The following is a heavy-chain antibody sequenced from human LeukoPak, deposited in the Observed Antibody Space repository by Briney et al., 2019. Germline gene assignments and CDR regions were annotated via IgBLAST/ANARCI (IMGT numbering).Heavy chain of an antibody. J-gene: IGHJ4*02. CDR1: GFTFSSYA. CDR2: ISGSGGST. CDR3: ARIRGYSYGYDY. D-gene: IGHD5-18*01. V-gene: IGHV3-23*01. Sequence: GGSLRLSCAASGFTFSSYAMSWVRQAPGEGLEWVSAISGSGGSTYYADSVKGRFTISRDNSKNTLYLQMNSLRAEDTAVYYCARIRGYSYGYDYWGQGTLVTVSS.